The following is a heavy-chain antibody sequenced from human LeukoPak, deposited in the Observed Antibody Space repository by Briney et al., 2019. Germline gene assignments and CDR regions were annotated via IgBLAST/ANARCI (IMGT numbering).Heavy chain of an antibody. J-gene: IGHJ4*02. CDR3: ARGKSDSGDYPIFDC. D-gene: IGHD3-10*01. V-gene: IGHV3-23*01. Sequence: GGSLRLSCAASGFTFSSYAMSWVRQAPGKGLEWVSAISATGATTRYADSVKGRFTISRDNSKNTLFLRMNSLRVEDTATYYCARGKSDSGDYPIFDCWGQGTLVTVSS. CDR2: ISATGATT. CDR1: GFTFSSYA.